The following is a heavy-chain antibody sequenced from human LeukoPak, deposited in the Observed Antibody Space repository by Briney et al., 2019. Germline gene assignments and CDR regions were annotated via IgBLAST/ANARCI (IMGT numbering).Heavy chain of an antibody. CDR1: GFSLSTSGVG. D-gene: IGHD2-15*01. V-gene: IGHV2-5*02. CDR3: AHRRKGPPPYCSGGSCYETYAFDI. J-gene: IGHJ3*02. CDR2: IYWDDDK. Sequence: SGPTLVKPTQTLTLTCTFSGFSLSTSGVGVGWIRQPPGKALEWLALIYWDDDKRYSPSLKSRLTITKDTSKNQVVLTMTNMDPVDTATYYCAHRRKGPPPYCSGGSCYETYAFDIWGQGTMVTVSS.